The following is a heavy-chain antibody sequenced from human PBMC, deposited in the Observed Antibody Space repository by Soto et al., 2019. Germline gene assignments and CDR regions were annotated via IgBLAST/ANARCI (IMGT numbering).Heavy chain of an antibody. J-gene: IGHJ6*02. D-gene: IGHD2-15*01. CDR3: ARSPPRSTCYSHTTRQFAPGYCYGMDV. CDR1: GLNLGNYV. Sequence: AGSLSLSCVASGLNLGNYVMTWVRPAPGEGVEWVSSITGSGVSINYTDSVKGRFIISRDKSENTLYLRMTRRRDEDTAVYYCARSPPRSTCYSHTTRQFAPGYCYGMDVWGEAIMGTVSS. V-gene: IGHV3-23*01. CDR2: ITGSGVSI.